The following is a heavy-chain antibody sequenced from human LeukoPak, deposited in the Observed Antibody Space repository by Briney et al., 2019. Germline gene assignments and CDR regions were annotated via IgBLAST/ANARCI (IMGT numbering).Heavy chain of an antibody. J-gene: IGHJ6*02. V-gene: IGHV4-59*01. CDR3: ARVLSSWPNYYYYGMDV. Sequence: SETLSLTCTVSGGSISSYYWSWIRQPPGKGLEWIGYIYYSGSTNYNPSLKSRVTISADTSKNQFSLKLSSVTAADTAVYYCARVLSSWPNYYYYGMDVWGQGTTVTVSS. D-gene: IGHD6-13*01. CDR1: GGSISSYY. CDR2: IYYSGST.